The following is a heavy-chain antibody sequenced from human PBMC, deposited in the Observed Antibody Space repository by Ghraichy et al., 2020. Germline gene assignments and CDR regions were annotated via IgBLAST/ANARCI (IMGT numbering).Heavy chain of an antibody. D-gene: IGHD2-2*01. CDR1: GGSISNYY. J-gene: IGHJ6*02. Sequence: ESLNISCTVSGGSISNYYWSWIRQPPGKGLEWIGYIYYSGSTSGSSNYNPSLKSRVTISVDTSKNQLSLRLSSVTAADTAVYYCARDQSAADYYYYGMDVWGQGTTVTVSS. CDR2: IYYSGSTSGSS. V-gene: IGHV4-59*01. CDR3: ARDQSAADYYYYGMDV.